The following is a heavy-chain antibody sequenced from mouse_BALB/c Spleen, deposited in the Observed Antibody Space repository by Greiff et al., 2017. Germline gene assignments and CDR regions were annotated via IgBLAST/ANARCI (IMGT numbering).Heavy chain of an antibody. CDR2: ISSGGSYT. J-gene: IGHJ1*01. Sequence: EVQVVESGGGLVKPGGSLKLSCAASGFTFSSYTMSWVRQTPEKRLEWVATISSGGSYTYYPDSVKGRFTISRDNAKNTLYLQMSSLKSEDTAMYYCTRDHDGFWYFDVWGAGTTVTVSS. CDR3: TRDHDGFWYFDV. V-gene: IGHV5-6-4*01. D-gene: IGHD2-3*01. CDR1: GFTFSSYT.